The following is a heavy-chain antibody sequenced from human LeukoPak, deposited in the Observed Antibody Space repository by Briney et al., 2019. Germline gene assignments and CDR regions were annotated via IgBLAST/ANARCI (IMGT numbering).Heavy chain of an antibody. CDR1: GFTFSGYP. V-gene: IGHV3-30*14. Sequence: GESLRLSCAASGFTFSGYPIHWVRQAPGKGLEWVAVISYDGSNRYYADSVKGRFTISRDNSKNTLYLQMNSLRAEDTAVYYCASDLVVPDAFDIWGQGTMVTVSS. D-gene: IGHD2-2*01. CDR2: ISYDGSNR. CDR3: ASDLVVPDAFDI. J-gene: IGHJ3*02.